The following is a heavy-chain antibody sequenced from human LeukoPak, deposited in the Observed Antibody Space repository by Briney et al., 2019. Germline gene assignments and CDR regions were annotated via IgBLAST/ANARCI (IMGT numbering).Heavy chain of an antibody. CDR3: ARDVAVAGTRGY. V-gene: IGHV3-53*01. CDR2: IYSGGST. D-gene: IGHD6-19*01. Sequence: PGGSLRLSCAASGFTVSSNYMSWVRQAPGKGLEGVSVIYSGGSTYYADSVKGRFTISRDNSKNTLYLQMNSLRAEDTAVYYCARDVAVAGTRGYWGQGTLVTVSS. J-gene: IGHJ4*02. CDR1: GFTVSSNY.